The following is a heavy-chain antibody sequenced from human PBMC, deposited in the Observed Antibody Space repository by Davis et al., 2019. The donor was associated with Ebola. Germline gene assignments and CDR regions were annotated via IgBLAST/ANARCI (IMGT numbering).Heavy chain of an antibody. CDR2: IHGGNGNR. CDR1: GYTFTNYA. V-gene: IGHV1-3*01. CDR3: ARAQFPTTSDH. J-gene: IGHJ4*02. D-gene: IGHD1-1*01. Sequence: AASVKVSCKAPGYTFTNYAMHWVHQAPGQRLEWMGWIHGGNGNRKYSQNFQGRVTITMDTSASTAYMELSSLRSEDTAVYYCARAQFPTTSDHWGQGTLVTVSS.